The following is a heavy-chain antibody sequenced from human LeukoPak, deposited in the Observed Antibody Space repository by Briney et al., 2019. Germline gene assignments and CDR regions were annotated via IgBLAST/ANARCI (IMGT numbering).Heavy chain of an antibody. CDR1: GFTVSSNY. J-gene: IGHJ4*02. V-gene: IGHV3-53*01. Sequence: GGSLRLSCAASGFTVSSNYMSWVRQAPGKGLEWVSVIYSGGSTYYADSVKGRFTISRDNSKNTLYLQMNSLRAEDTAVYYCAKSPVTIFGVVYYYFDYWGQGTLVTVSS. CDR3: AKSPVTIFGVVYYYFDY. D-gene: IGHD3-3*01. CDR2: IYSGGST.